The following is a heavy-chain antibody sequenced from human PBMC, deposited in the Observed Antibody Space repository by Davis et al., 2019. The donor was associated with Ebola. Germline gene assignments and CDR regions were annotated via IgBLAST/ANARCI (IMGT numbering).Heavy chain of an antibody. J-gene: IGHJ6*02. Sequence: AASVPVSCKASRYTFTSYGISWVRQAPGQGLEWMGWISAYNGNTNYAQKLQGRVTMTTDTSTSTAYMALRSLRSDDTAVYYCARVSVTMIVVVTIYGMDVWGQGTTVTVSS. CDR3: ARVSVTMIVVVTIYGMDV. CDR1: RYTFTSYG. V-gene: IGHV1-18*01. CDR2: ISAYNGNT. D-gene: IGHD3-22*01.